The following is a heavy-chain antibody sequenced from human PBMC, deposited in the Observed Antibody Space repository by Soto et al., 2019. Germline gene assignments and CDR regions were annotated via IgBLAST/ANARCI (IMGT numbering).Heavy chain of an antibody. Sequence: PSETLSLTCSVSGFSISSYYWTWIRQPLGKRLEWIGYVYHSGITNYNPSLKSRVTMSVDTSKKQFSLKLSSVTAADTAVYYCVRDLTIGGFFDPWGQGTLVTSPQ. CDR2: VYHSGIT. J-gene: IGHJ5*02. CDR1: GFSISSYY. D-gene: IGHD3-10*01. V-gene: IGHV4-59*01. CDR3: VRDLTIGGFFDP.